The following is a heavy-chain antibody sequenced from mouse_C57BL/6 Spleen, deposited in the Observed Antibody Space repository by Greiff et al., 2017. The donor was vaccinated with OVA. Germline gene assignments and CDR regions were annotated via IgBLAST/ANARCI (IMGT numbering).Heavy chain of an antibody. V-gene: IGHV1-66*01. CDR3: ATIDYGNYQRYFDV. Sequence: VQLQQSGPELVKPGASVKISCKASGYSFTSYYLHWVKQRPGQGLEWIGWIYPGSGNTKYNEKFKGKATLTADTSSSTAYMQLSSLTSEDSAVYYCATIDYGNYQRYFDVWGTGTTVTVSS. J-gene: IGHJ1*03. CDR1: GYSFTSYY. CDR2: IYPGSGNT. D-gene: IGHD2-1*01.